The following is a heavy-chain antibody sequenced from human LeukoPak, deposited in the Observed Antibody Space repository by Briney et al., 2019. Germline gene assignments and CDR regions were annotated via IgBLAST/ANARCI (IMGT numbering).Heavy chain of an antibody. D-gene: IGHD3-22*01. V-gene: IGHV3-30*04. CDR1: RFTFSNYA. Sequence: PGRSLRLSCAASRFTFSNYAMHWVRQAPGKGLEWVAVISYDGSDKFYADSVKGRFTVSRDNSNNTLYLQMNSLRLGDTAVYHCVREPYFDSSGEPWGQGTLVTVSS. CDR3: VREPYFDSSGEP. J-gene: IGHJ5*02. CDR2: ISYDGSDK.